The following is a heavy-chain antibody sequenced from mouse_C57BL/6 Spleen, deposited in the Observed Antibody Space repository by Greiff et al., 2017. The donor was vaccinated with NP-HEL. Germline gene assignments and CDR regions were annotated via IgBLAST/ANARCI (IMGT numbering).Heavy chain of an antibody. J-gene: IGHJ4*01. CDR3: ARPLIYYGHDEAMDY. CDR2: INPSSGYT. D-gene: IGHD2-2*01. Sequence: QVQLQQSGAELARPGASVKMSCKASGYTFTSYTMHWVKQRPGQGLEWIGYINPSSGYTKYNQKFKDKATLTADKSSSTAYMQLSSLTSEDSAVYYCARPLIYYGHDEAMDYWGQVTSVTVST. V-gene: IGHV1-4*01. CDR1: GYTFTSYT.